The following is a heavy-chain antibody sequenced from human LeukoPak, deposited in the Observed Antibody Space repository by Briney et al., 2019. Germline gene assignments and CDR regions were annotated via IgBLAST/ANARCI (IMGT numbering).Heavy chain of an antibody. D-gene: IGHD3-22*01. CDR2: INHSGST. V-gene: IGHV4-34*01. CDR1: GGSFSGYY. CDR3: ARRARYYDSSGYLRH. Sequence: SETLSLTCAIYGGSFSGYYWSWIRQPPGKGLEWIGEINHSGSTNYNPSLKSRVTISVDTSKNQFSLKLSSVTAADTAVYYCARRARYYDSSGYLRHWGQGTLVTVSS. J-gene: IGHJ1*01.